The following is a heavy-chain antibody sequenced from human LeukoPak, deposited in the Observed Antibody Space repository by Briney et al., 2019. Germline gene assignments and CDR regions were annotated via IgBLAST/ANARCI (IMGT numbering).Heavy chain of an antibody. V-gene: IGHV4-59*08. D-gene: IGHD3-9*01. Sequence: KSSQTLSLTCTVSGGSISSYYWSWIRQPPGKGLEWIGYIYYSGSTNYNPSLKSRVTISVDTSKNQFSLKLSSVTAADTAVYYCARRVDGLVDYWGQGTLVTVSS. CDR3: ARRVDGLVDY. J-gene: IGHJ4*02. CDR1: GGSISSYY. CDR2: IYYSGST.